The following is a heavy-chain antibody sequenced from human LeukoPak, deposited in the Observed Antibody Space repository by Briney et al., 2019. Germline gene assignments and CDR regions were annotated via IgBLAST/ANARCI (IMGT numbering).Heavy chain of an antibody. V-gene: IGHV3-74*01. Sequence: TGGSLRLSCAASGFTFSNYWMYWVRQAPGKGLVWVSRIKSDGNITNYADSVKGRFTISRDNAKNTLFLQMNSLRAEDTAVNYCGRSGDFWSGSGVAYWGQGTLVTVSS. CDR1: GFTFSNYW. CDR3: GRSGDFWSGSGVAY. CDR2: IKSDGNIT. D-gene: IGHD3-3*01. J-gene: IGHJ4*02.